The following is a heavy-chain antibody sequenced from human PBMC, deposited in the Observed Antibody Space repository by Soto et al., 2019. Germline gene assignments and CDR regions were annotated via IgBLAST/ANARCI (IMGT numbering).Heavy chain of an antibody. CDR3: ARAGRVVTATTTPYYFDY. V-gene: IGHV4-61*01. CDR1: GGSVSSGSYY. J-gene: IGHJ4*02. D-gene: IGHD2-21*02. CDR2: IYYSGST. Sequence: QVQLQESGPGLVKPSETLSLTCTVSGGSVSSGSYYWSWIRQPPGKGLEWIGYIYYSGSTNYNPSLKSRVTISVDPSKNQFSLKLSSVTAADTAVYYCARAGRVVTATTTPYYFDYWGQGTLVTVSS.